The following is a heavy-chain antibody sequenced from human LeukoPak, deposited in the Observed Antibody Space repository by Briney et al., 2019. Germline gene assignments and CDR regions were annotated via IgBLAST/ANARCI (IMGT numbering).Heavy chain of an antibody. CDR1: GFTFDDYA. D-gene: IGHD2-21*01. J-gene: IGHJ6*03. Sequence: GGSLRLSCAASGFTFDDYAMHWVRQAPGKGLVWVSRINSDGSSTSYADSVKGRFTISRDNAKNTLYLQMNSLRAEDTAVYYCAKNSGVGDYYYYYMDVWGKGTTATVSS. CDR3: AKNSGVGDYYYYYMDV. V-gene: IGHV3-74*01. CDR2: INSDGSST.